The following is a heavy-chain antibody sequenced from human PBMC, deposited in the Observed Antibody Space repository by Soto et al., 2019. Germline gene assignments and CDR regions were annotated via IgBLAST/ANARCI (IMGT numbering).Heavy chain of an antibody. Sequence: EVPLSESGGGLVQPGGSLRVSCAASGFTFSTYAMSWVRQAPGKGLEWVSAIGGSAESAYYGDSVKGRFTISRDNSKNTVYLQMNSLRAEDTAVYYCAVHCSTSSCSYWGQGTLVTVSS. J-gene: IGHJ4*02. CDR3: AVHCSTSSCSY. V-gene: IGHV3-23*01. D-gene: IGHD2-2*01. CDR2: IGGSAESA. CDR1: GFTFSTYA.